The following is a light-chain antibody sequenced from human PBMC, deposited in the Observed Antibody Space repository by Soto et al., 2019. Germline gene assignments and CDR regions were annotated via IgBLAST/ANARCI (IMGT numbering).Light chain of an antibody. CDR3: QQYGTAPPS. Sequence: EIALTQSPGILSLSPGERATLPYRASQNCGAKSLAWYRQKHGQSPKLLLFGTSSRANGIPDRFSGSGSGTDFPLTINRLEPDDFAVYYCQQYGTAPPSFGPGTTLQI. V-gene: IGKV3-20*01. CDR1: QNCGAKS. J-gene: IGKJ2*03. CDR2: GTS.